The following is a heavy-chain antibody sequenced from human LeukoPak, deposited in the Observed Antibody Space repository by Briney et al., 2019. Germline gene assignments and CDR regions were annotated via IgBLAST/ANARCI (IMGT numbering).Heavy chain of an antibody. D-gene: IGHD6-13*01. CDR2: ISSSGSTI. J-gene: IGHJ6*02. CDR1: GFTFSDYY. CDR3: ARGGIAAAGPNYFYYYGMDV. Sequence: GGSLRLSCAASGFTFSDYYMSWIRQAPGKGLEWVSYISSSGSTIYYADSVKGRFTISRDNAKNSLYLQMNSLRAEDTAVYYCARGGIAAAGPNYFYYYGMDVWGQGTTVTVSS. V-gene: IGHV3-11*01.